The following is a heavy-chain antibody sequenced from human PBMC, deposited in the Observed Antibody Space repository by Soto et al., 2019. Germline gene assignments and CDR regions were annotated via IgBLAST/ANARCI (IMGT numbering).Heavy chain of an antibody. CDR3: ATAPGPY. Sequence: TSETLSLTCAVSCGSISRGGYSWSWIRQPPGKGLEWIGYIYHSGSTYYNPSLKSRVTISVDRSKNQFSLKLSSVTAADTAVYYCATAPGPYWGQGTLVTVSS. J-gene: IGHJ4*02. V-gene: IGHV4-30-2*01. CDR2: IYHSGST. CDR1: CGSISRGGYS.